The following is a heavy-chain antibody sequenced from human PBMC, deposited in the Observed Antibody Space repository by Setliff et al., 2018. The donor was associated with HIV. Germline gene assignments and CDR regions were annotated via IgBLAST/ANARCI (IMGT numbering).Heavy chain of an antibody. J-gene: IGHJ4*02. CDR2: MCYTGGT. Sequence: PSETLSLTCAVYGGSFSGHYWSWIRQPPGKGLEWIGYMCYTGGTNYNPSLKSRVTISVDTSRTQLSLELRSVTAADTAVYYCARAAGTTLDFDYWGQGTLVTVS. D-gene: IGHD1-7*01. CDR1: GGSFSGHY. CDR3: ARAAGTTLDFDY. V-gene: IGHV4-34*11.